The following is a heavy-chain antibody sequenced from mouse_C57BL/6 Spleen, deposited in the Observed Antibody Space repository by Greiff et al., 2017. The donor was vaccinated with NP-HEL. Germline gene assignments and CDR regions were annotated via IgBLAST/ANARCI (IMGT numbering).Heavy chain of an antibody. CDR2: ISYDGSN. Sequence: EVHLVESGPGLVKPSQSLSLTCSVTGYSITSGYYWNWIRQFPGNKLEWMGYISYDGSNNYNPSLKNRISITRDTSKNQFFLKLNSVTTEDTATYYCAREGYGSSSFDYWGQGTTLTVSS. D-gene: IGHD1-1*01. CDR3: AREGYGSSSFDY. J-gene: IGHJ2*01. CDR1: GYSITSGYY. V-gene: IGHV3-6*01.